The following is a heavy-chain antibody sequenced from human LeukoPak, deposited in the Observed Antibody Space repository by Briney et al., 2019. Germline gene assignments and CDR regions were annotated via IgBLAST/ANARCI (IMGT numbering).Heavy chain of an antibody. D-gene: IGHD3-10*01. J-gene: IGHJ4*02. CDR1: GFTFSTYS. CDR2: IGSSGTTI. V-gene: IGHV3-48*04. Sequence: PGGSLRLSCAVSGFTFSTYSMDWVRQAPGKGLKWVSYIGSSGTTIYYADFVKGRFTISRDNARNSLYLQMNSLRVEDTAVYYCARGSWQFAEEVYWGQGTLVTVSS. CDR3: ARGSWQFAEEVY.